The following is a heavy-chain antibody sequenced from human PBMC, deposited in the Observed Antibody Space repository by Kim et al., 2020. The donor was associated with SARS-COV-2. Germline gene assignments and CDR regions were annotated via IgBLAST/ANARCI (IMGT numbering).Heavy chain of an antibody. J-gene: IGHJ3*02. CDR2: ISSSSTI. CDR3: ARDPPPKGYAFDI. CDR1: GFTFSSYS. V-gene: IGHV3-48*02. Sequence: GGSLRLSCAASGFTFSSYSMNWVRQAPGKGLEWVSYISSSSTIYYADSVKGRFTISRDNAKNSLYLQMNSLRDEDTAVYYCARDPPPKGYAFDIWGQGT.